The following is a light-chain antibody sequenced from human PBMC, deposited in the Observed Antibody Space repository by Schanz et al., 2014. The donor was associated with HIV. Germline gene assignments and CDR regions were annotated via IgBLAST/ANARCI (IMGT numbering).Light chain of an antibody. CDR3: SSKRSGDTTPFV. J-gene: IGLJ1*01. Sequence: QSALTQPASVSGSPGQSITISCTAHTSDLRSYNYVSWFQQHPGKAPKLIIYDGTKRPSGVSIRFSGSGSDKTASLTISGLQPEDEADYYCSSKRSGDTTPFVFGSGTKLTVL. CDR1: TSDLRSYNY. CDR2: DGT. V-gene: IGLV2-14*03.